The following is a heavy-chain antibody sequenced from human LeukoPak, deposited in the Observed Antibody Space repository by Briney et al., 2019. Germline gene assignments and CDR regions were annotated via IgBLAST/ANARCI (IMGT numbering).Heavy chain of an antibody. CDR3: ARQGIYQGSCNYRAY. V-gene: IGHV5-51*01. J-gene: IGHJ4*02. Sequence: GESLKISCKGSGYSFASYWIGWVRQMPGKGLEWVGIMYPGNSDTRYSPSFQGQVTISADKSITTAYLQWSSLKASDTAMYYRARQGIYQGSCNYRAYGGRETLVTVP. D-gene: IGHD1-26*01. CDR2: MYPGNSDT. CDR1: GYSFASYW.